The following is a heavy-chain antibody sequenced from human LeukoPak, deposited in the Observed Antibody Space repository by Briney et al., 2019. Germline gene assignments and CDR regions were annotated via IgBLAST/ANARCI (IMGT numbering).Heavy chain of an antibody. Sequence: AGGSLRLSCAASGFTFSSYAMSWVRQAPGKGLEWVSAISGSGGSTYYADSVKGRFTISRDNSKNTLYLQMNSLRAEDTAVYYCAKGSYGSGAFDIWGQGTMVTVSS. J-gene: IGHJ3*02. CDR1: GFTFSSYA. CDR2: ISGSGGST. CDR3: AKGSYGSGAFDI. D-gene: IGHD3-10*01. V-gene: IGHV3-23*01.